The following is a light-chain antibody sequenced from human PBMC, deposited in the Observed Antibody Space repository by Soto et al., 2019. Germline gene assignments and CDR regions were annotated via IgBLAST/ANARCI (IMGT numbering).Light chain of an antibody. J-gene: IGLJ1*01. Sequence: SVLTQPASVSVSPGQSIAISCTGTSSDVGAYDFVSWYQQHPDKAPKLLIYEVSNRPSGVSDRFSGSKSVNTATLTISGLQAEDEADYYCSSHTTSNTRVFGTGTKAPS. V-gene: IGLV2-14*03. CDR1: SSDVGAYDF. CDR2: EVS. CDR3: SSHTTSNTRV.